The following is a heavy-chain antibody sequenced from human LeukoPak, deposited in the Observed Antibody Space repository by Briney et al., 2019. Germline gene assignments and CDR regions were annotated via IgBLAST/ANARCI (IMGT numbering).Heavy chain of an antibody. CDR3: AKDLYSYLGAFDI. V-gene: IGHV3-23*01. D-gene: IGHD2-21*01. J-gene: IGHJ3*02. Sequence: GGSLRLSCAASGFTFSSYSMNWVRQAPGKGLEWVSAISGSGGSTYYADSVKGRFTISRDNSKNTLYLQMNSLRAEDTAVYYCAKDLYSYLGAFDIWGQGTMVTVSS. CDR2: ISGSGGST. CDR1: GFTFSSYS.